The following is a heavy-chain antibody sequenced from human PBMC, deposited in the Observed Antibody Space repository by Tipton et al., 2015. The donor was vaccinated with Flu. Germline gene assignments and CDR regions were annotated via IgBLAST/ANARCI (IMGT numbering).Heavy chain of an antibody. V-gene: IGHV3-7*03. Sequence: SLRLSCAASGFTFSLYWMTWVRQAPGKGLEWVANIKQDGSQKFYVDSVKGRFTISRDNAKSSLYLQMNSLRADDTAIYYCARVPEWRGYGCDIWGRGTLVAVSS. CDR1: GFTFSLYW. CDR2: IKQDGSQK. J-gene: IGHJ3*02. CDR3: ARVPEWRGYGCDI. D-gene: IGHD3-3*01.